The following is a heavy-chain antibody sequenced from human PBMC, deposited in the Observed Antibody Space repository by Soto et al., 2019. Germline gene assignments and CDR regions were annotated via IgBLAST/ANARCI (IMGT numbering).Heavy chain of an antibody. CDR3: ARDWGGSYYYGMDV. Sequence: SETLSLTCTVSGGSVSSGSYYWSWIRQPPGKGLEWIGYIYYSGSTNYHPSLKSRVTISVDTSKNQFSLKLSSVTAADTAVYYCARDWGGSYYYGMDVWGQGTAVTVSS. V-gene: IGHV4-61*01. CDR2: IYYSGST. D-gene: IGHD1-26*01. CDR1: GGSVSSGSYY. J-gene: IGHJ6*02.